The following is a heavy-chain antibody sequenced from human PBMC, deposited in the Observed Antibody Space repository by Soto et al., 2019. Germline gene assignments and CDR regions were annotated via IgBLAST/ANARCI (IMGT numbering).Heavy chain of an antibody. CDR1: GYTFTGYY. CDR3: ARGLEYYYYGMDV. CDR2: INPNSGGT. J-gene: IGHJ6*02. D-gene: IGHD1-1*01. V-gene: IGHV1-2*04. Sequence: ASVKVSCKASGYTFTGYYMHWVRQAPGQGLEWMGWINPNSGGTNYAQKFQGWVTMTRDTSISTAYMELSRLRSGDTAVYYCARGLEYYYYGMDVWGQGTTVTVSS.